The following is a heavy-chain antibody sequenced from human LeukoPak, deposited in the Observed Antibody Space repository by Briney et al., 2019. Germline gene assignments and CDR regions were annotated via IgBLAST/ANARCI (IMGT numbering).Heavy chain of an antibody. D-gene: IGHD3-22*01. Sequence: GGSLRLSCAASGFTFSSYSMNWVRQAPGKGLEWLSSISSSSSYIYYADSVKGRFTISRDNAKNSLYLQMNSLRAEDTAVYYCARDSGYYDSSGYYYDPPYGSDYWGQGTLVTVSS. CDR2: ISSSSSYI. V-gene: IGHV3-21*01. CDR3: ARDSGYYDSSGYYYDPPYGSDY. J-gene: IGHJ4*02. CDR1: GFTFSSYS.